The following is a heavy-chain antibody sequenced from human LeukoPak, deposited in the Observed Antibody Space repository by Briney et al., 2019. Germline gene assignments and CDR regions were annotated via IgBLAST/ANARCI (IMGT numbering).Heavy chain of an antibody. V-gene: IGHV4-34*01. CDR2: INHSGST. Sequence: SETLSLTCAVYGGSFSGYYWSWIRQPPGKGLEWIGEINHSGSTNYNPSLKSRVTISVDTSKNQFSLKQSSVTAADTAVYYCARFYDILTGYSIGNWFDPWGQGTLVTVSS. D-gene: IGHD3-9*01. CDR1: GGSFSGYY. J-gene: IGHJ5*02. CDR3: ARFYDILTGYSIGNWFDP.